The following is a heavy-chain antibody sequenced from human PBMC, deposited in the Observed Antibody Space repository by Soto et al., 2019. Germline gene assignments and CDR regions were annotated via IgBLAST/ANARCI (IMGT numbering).Heavy chain of an antibody. D-gene: IGHD1-7*01. Sequence: QVQLVESGGGVVQPGRSLRLSCAASGFTFSSYGMHWVRQAPGKGLEWVAVIWYDGSNKYYADSVKGRFTISRDNSKNTLYLQMNSLRAEDTAVYYCARDRTALGLRLYYGMDVWGQGTTVTVSS. CDR3: ARDRTALGLRLYYGMDV. CDR1: GFTFSSYG. J-gene: IGHJ6*02. CDR2: IWYDGSNK. V-gene: IGHV3-33*01.